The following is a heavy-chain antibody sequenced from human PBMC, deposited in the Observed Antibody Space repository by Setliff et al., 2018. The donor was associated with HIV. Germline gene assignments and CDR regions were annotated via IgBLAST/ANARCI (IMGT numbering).Heavy chain of an antibody. CDR3: ARDGGDTAMVSYYYYYYMDV. J-gene: IGHJ6*03. Sequence: ASVKVSCKASGYTFTSYGISWVRQAPGQGLEWMGWISAYNGNTNYAQKLQGRVTMTTDTSKSTAYMELSSLRSEDTAVYYCARDGGDTAMVSYYYYYYMDVWGKGTTVTV. V-gene: IGHV1-18*01. CDR1: GYTFTSYG. D-gene: IGHD5-18*01. CDR2: ISAYNGNT.